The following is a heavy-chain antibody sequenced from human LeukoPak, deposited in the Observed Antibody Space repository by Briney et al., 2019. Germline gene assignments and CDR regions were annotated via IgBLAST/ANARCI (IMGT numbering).Heavy chain of an antibody. J-gene: IGHJ4*02. V-gene: IGHV4-59*08. D-gene: IGHD4-17*01. CDR2: IYYSGST. Sequence: PSETLSLTCTVSGGSISSYYWSWIRQPPGKGLEWIGYIYYSGSTNYNPSLKSRVTISVDTSKNQFSLKLSSVTAADTAVHYCARHLGMTTVTPFDYWGQGTLVTVSS. CDR1: GGSISSYY. CDR3: ARHLGMTTVTPFDY.